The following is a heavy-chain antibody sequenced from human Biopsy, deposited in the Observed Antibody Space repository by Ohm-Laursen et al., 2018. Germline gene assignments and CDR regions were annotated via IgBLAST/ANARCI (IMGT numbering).Heavy chain of an antibody. D-gene: IGHD3-22*01. J-gene: IGHJ6*02. CDR1: GESFNGYY. Sequence: PSDTLSLTCAVYGESFNGYYWSWIRQTPGKGLEWIGEINHSGRTNYNPSLKSRVTISVDTSKNQFSLKVRSVTAAGTAVYYCVRGVDYYDPYHYYALDVWGQGTTVTVSS. V-gene: IGHV4-34*01. CDR3: VRGVDYYDPYHYYALDV. CDR2: INHSGRT.